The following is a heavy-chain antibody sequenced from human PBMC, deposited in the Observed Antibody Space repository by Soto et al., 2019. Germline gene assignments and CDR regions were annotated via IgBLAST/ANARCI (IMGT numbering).Heavy chain of an antibody. J-gene: IGHJ4*02. D-gene: IGHD1-7*01. CDR2: IWYDGSIK. CDR1: GSIFRGYG. CDR3: TRDGIGGTVFRGFCNY. Sequence: QELLVQSGGGVVQPGRSLRLSCAVSGSIFRGYGMHWVRQAPGKGLEWVAVIWYDGSIKYYADSVKGRFTISRDNSKNMLYLQMDSLIAEDTAVYYCTRDGIGGTVFRGFCNYWGQGTLVTVSS. V-gene: IGHV3-33*01.